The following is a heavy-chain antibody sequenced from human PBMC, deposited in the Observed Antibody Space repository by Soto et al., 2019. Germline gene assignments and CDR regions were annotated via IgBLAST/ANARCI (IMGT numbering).Heavy chain of an antibody. J-gene: IGHJ4*02. V-gene: IGHV3-33*01. CDR3: ARDVRGSGWYLNY. CDR2: IWIDGSNK. Sequence: QVQLVESGGGVVQPGRSLRLSCAASGFSFSSYGMHWVRQAPGKGLEWVALIWIDGSNKNYADSVKGRFTISRDNSKNTLYLQMNSLRAEDTAVYYCARDVRGSGWYLNYWGQGTLVTVSS. CDR1: GFSFSSYG. D-gene: IGHD6-19*01.